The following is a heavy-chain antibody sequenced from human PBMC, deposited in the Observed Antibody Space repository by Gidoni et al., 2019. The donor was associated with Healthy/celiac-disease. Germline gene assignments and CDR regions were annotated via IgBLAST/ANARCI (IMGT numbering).Heavy chain of an antibody. V-gene: IGHV3-21*01. CDR1: GFTFSSYR. Sequence: EVQLVESGGGLVKPGGSLRLSCAASGFTFSSYRMNWVRQAPGKGLEWVSSSSSSSSYIYYADSVKGRFTISRDNAKNSLYLQMNSLRAEDTAVYYCARDLGFSRFIVVVPAAFDYWGQGTLVTVSS. CDR3: ARDLGFSRFIVVVPAAFDY. J-gene: IGHJ4*02. CDR2: SSSSSSYI. D-gene: IGHD2-2*01.